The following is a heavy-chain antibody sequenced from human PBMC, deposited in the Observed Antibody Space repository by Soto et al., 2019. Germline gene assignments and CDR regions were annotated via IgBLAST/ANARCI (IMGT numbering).Heavy chain of an antibody. CDR2: IYSGRST. V-gene: IGHV4-4*07. Sequence: QVQLQESGPGLVKPSETLSLTCAVSGGSISHYYWSWIRQPAGKGLEWIGRIYSGRSTNYNPSLKSRVTMSVDTSKNQFALNLNSVTAADAAIYFCARGPGGFGDFSLDYWGQGTLVTVSS. CDR1: GGSISHYY. CDR3: ARGPGGFGDFSLDY. J-gene: IGHJ4*02. D-gene: IGHD3-10*01.